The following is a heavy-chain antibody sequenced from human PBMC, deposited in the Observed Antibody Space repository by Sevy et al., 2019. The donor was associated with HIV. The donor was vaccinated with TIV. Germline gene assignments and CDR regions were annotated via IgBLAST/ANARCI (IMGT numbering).Heavy chain of an antibody. CDR2: IIPIFGTA. J-gene: IGHJ6*02. CDR1: GGTFSSYA. CDR3: ARAMVQGTNGYYYYYGMDV. V-gene: IGHV1-69*13. D-gene: IGHD3-10*01. Sequence: ASVKVSCKASGGTFSSYAISWVRQAPGQWLEWMGGIIPIFGTANYAQKFQGRVTITADESTSTAYMELSSLRSEDTAVYYCARAMVQGTNGYYYYYGMDVWGQGTTVTVSS.